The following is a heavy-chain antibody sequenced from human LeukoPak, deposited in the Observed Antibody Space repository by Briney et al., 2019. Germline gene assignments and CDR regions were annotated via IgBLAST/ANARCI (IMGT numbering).Heavy chain of an antibody. CDR1: GFTFSSFA. D-gene: IGHD5-24*01. V-gene: IGHV3-23*01. J-gene: IGHJ4*02. CDR3: AKCPYKGAFDY. Sequence: GGSLRLSRAASGFTFSSFALSWVRQAPGKGLEWVSGVSYTRVATYYADSVKGRFTISRDNSKNTLYLQMNSLRAEDTAVYYCAKCPYKGAFDYWGQGTLVTVSS. CDR2: VSYTRVAT.